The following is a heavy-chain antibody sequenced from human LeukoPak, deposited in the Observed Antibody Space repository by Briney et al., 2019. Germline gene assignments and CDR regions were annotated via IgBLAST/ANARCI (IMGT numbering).Heavy chain of an antibody. CDR3: ARDPYSYVHGEPYWYFDL. J-gene: IGHJ2*01. V-gene: IGHV4-38-2*02. D-gene: IGHD4-17*01. Sequence: SETLSLTCTVSGYSISSGYYWGWIRQPPGKGLEWIGSIYHSGSTYYNPSLKSRVTISVDTSKNQFSLKLSSVTAADTAVYYCARDPYSYVHGEPYWYFDLWGRGTLVTVSS. CDR2: IYHSGST. CDR1: GYSISSGYY.